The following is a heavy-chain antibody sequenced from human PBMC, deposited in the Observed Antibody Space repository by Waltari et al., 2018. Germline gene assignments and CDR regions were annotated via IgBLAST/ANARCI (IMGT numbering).Heavy chain of an antibody. CDR2: INTHTENP. CDR1: GYTFTSHA. J-gene: IGHJ4*02. CDR3: ARELLGGGAFDS. Sequence: QVQLVQSGSELKKPGASVKVSCKASGYTFTSHAMNWVRQAPGQGLEFMGWINTHTENPFYAQGCTGRLVVPLAPSASTAYMEINSLKAEDTAVYYCARELLGGGAFDSWGQGTLVTVSS. V-gene: IGHV7-4-1*02. D-gene: IGHD3-16*01.